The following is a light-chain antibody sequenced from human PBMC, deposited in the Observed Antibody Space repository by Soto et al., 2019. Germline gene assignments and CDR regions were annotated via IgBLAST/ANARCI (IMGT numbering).Light chain of an antibody. J-gene: IGLJ1*01. CDR1: SSNIGAGYE. Sequence: QSVLTQPPSVSGAPGQRVTISCTGSSSNIGAGYEVNWYQHLPGAAPKLLIYGNTNRPSGVPDRFSGSKSGTSASLAITGLQAEDEADYYCQSYDSSLSALHVFGTGTKLTVL. V-gene: IGLV1-40*01. CDR2: GNT. CDR3: QSYDSSLSALHV.